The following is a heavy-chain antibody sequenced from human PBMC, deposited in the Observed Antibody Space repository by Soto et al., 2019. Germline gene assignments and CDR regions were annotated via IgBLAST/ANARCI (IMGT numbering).Heavy chain of an antibody. D-gene: IGHD3-22*01. Sequence: GASGKVSCKTSAYIFNNYYIHWVRQAPGQGLEWMGIINPNGGSTSYEQKFQGRVTMTRDMSTSTVYMELSSLRSEDTGIFYCARSSSGYYGGFDPWGQGSLVTVS. CDR1: AYIFNNYY. CDR2: INPNGGST. CDR3: ARSSSGYYGGFDP. J-gene: IGHJ5*02. V-gene: IGHV1-46*02.